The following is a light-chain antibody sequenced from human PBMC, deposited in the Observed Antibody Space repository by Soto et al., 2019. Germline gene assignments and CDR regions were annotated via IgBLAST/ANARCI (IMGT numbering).Light chain of an antibody. V-gene: IGKV1-5*01. CDR2: DAS. Sequence: DNQITQSPSTLSASVGDRVTITCRASQDINNWLAWYQQKPGNAPKFLIYDASTLESGVPSRFSGGGSGTEFTLTISSLQPDDSATYYCQQYYSRRTFGQGTKVDIK. CDR1: QDINNW. J-gene: IGKJ1*01. CDR3: QQYYSRRT.